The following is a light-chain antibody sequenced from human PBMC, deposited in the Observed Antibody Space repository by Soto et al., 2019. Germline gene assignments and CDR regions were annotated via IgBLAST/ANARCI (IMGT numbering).Light chain of an antibody. J-gene: IGKJ4*01. CDR3: QQRSNWPPVIT. V-gene: IGKV3-11*01. CDR2: DAS. Sequence: EIVLTQSPATLSLSPGERATLSCRASQSVTTFLAWYRQKPDRAPRLLIYDASTRATGIPARFSGSGSGTDFTLTISSLEPEDCAVYYCQQRSNWPPVITFGGGTKVEIK. CDR1: QSVTTF.